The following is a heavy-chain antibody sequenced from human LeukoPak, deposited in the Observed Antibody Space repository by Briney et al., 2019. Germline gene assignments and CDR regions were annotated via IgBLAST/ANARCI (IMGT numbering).Heavy chain of an antibody. CDR3: ARDALYCTNGVCSPHDYYYYYMDV. J-gene: IGHJ6*03. Sequence: GGSLRLSCAASGFTFSTYGMHWVRQAPGKGLEWVAFIRYDGSNKYYADSVKGRFTISRDNSKNTLYLQMNSLRAEDTAVYYCARDALYCTNGVCSPHDYYYYYMDVWGKGTTVTVSS. CDR2: IRYDGSNK. CDR1: GFTFSTYG. V-gene: IGHV3-30*02. D-gene: IGHD2-8*01.